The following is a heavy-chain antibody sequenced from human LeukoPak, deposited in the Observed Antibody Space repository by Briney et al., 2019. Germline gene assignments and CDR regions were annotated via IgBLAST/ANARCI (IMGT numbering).Heavy chain of an antibody. CDR3: AKCESWNNLSYYYYAMDV. V-gene: IGHV3-30*18. CDR2: ISYDGSNR. Sequence: PGGSLRLSCAVSGLTFSSYGMHWVGQAPGKGLEGVAVISYDGSNRYYADSVKGRFTISRDNSKNTLYLQMDSLRTEDTAVYYCAKCESWNNLSYYYYAMDVWGQGTTVTVSS. CDR1: GLTFSSYG. D-gene: IGHD1/OR15-1a*01. J-gene: IGHJ6*02.